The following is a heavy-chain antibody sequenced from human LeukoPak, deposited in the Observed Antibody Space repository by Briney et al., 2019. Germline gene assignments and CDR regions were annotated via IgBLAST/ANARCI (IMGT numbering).Heavy chain of an antibody. Sequence: SETLSLTCTVSGGSISSSSSYWGWIRQPPGKGLEWIGSIYYSGSTYYNPSLKSRVTISVDTSKNQFSLKLSSVTAADTAVYYCATRPGYYDSSGYVFNYWGQGTLVTVSS. V-gene: IGHV4-39*01. J-gene: IGHJ4*02. CDR2: IYYSGST. CDR3: ATRPGYYDSSGYVFNY. CDR1: GGSISSSSSY. D-gene: IGHD3-22*01.